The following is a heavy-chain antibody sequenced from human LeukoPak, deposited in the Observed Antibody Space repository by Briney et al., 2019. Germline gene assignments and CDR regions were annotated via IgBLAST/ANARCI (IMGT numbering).Heavy chain of an antibody. CDR2: INHSGST. D-gene: IGHD3-22*01. V-gene: IGHV4-34*01. CDR3: ARATYYYDSSGYYRGTYYYYMDV. CDR1: GGSFSGYY. Sequence: SETLSLTCAVYGGSFSGYYWSWIRQPPGKGLEWIGEINHSGSTNYNPSLKSRVTISVDTSKNQFSLKLSSVTAADTAVYYCARATYYYDSSGYYRGTYYYYMDVWGKGTTVTVSS. J-gene: IGHJ6*03.